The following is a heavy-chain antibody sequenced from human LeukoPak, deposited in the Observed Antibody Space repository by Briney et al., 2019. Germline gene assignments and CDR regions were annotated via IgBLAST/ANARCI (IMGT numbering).Heavy chain of an antibody. CDR2: IYYSGCT. Sequence: PSQTLSLTCTVSGGSISSGGYYWSWIRPHPGKGLEWIGYIYYSGCTYYNPSLKSRVTISVDTSKNQFSLKLSSVTAADTAVYYCARGPTVLWFGELLSGGYYFDYWGQGNLVTVSS. J-gene: IGHJ4*02. V-gene: IGHV4-31*03. CDR3: ARGPTVLWFGELLSGGYYFDY. CDR1: GGSISSGGYY. D-gene: IGHD3-10*01.